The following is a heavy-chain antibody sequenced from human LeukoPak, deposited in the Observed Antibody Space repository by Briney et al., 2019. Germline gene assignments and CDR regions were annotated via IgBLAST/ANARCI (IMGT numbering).Heavy chain of an antibody. CDR1: GYTFTSYG. CDR2: ISAYNGNT. D-gene: IGHD1-14*01. Sequence: ASVKVSCKTSGYTFTSYGISWVRQAPGQGLEWMGWISAYNGNTNYAQKLQGRVTMTTDTSASTAYMELSSLRSEDTAVYYCARDETGSGDYWGQGTLVTVSS. V-gene: IGHV1-18*01. CDR3: ARDETGSGDY. J-gene: IGHJ4*02.